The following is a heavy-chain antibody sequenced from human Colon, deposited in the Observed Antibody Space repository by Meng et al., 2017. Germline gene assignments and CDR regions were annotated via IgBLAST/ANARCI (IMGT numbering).Heavy chain of an antibody. V-gene: IGHV1-69*05. CDR3: ARDGLDAAVWAEAGWFDI. Sequence: SVKVSCKASGGTFSSYAISWVRQAPGQGLEWMGGIIPIFGTANYAQKFQGRVKITTDESTSTAYMELSSLRSEDTAVYYWARDGLDAAVWAEAGWFDIWGQGTMVTVSS. CDR1: GGTFSSYA. D-gene: IGHD3-16*01. J-gene: IGHJ3*02. CDR2: IIPIFGTA.